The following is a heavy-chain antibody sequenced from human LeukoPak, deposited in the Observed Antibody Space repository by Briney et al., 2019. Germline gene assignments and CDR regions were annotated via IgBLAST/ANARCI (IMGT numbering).Heavy chain of an antibody. D-gene: IGHD6-19*01. CDR2: IRYDGSNK. CDR3: ARVYDGQWLVFGAFDI. Sequence: PGGSLRLSCAASGFTFSSYGMHWVRQAPGKGLEWVAFIRYDGSNKYYADSVKGRFTISRDNAKNSLYLQMNSLRAEDTAVYYCARVYDGQWLVFGAFDIWGQGTMVTVSS. V-gene: IGHV3-30*02. CDR1: GFTFSSYG. J-gene: IGHJ3*02.